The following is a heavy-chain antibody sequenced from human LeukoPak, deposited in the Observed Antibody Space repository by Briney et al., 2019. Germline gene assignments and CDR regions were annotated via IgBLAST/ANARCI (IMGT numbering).Heavy chain of an antibody. CDR3: ARQSDTGYDLGRFDY. Sequence: SETLPLTCTVSGGSISSSRYYWGWIRQPPGKGLEWIGSIYYSGSTYDNPSLKSRVTISVDTSKNQFSLKLSSVTAADTAVYYCARQSDTGYDLGRFDYWGQGALVTVSS. D-gene: IGHD5-12*01. V-gene: IGHV4-39*01. CDR2: IYYSGST. CDR1: GGSISSSRYY. J-gene: IGHJ4*02.